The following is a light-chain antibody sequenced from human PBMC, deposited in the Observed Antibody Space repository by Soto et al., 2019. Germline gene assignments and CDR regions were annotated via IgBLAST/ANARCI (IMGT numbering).Light chain of an antibody. CDR3: QRYNSDSWT. CDR1: QSLNNW. V-gene: IGKV1-5*03. Sequence: DIQMTQSPSTLSASVGDRVTITCRASQSLNNWLAWYQQKPGNAPKLLSHKVSNLESGVPSRFSRSGSGTELTLTISRLQPDEFATAYCQRYNSDSWTFGQGTKVEIK. J-gene: IGKJ1*01. CDR2: KVS.